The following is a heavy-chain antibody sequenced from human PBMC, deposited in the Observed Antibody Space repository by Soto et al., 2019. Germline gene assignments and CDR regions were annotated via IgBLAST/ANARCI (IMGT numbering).Heavy chain of an antibody. CDR1: GGSIRGSDYY. D-gene: IGHD3-22*01. Sequence: SETLSLTCTVSGGSIRGSDYYWNWIRQPPGKGLEWIGNIHYSGSTHYTPSLQSRVTISLDTSKNQFSLKVKSVTAADSDVYYCDRSDKVKGSYYYDTCGTLDYWGLGNLVTVSS. V-gene: IGHV4-30-4*01. J-gene: IGHJ4*02. CDR2: IHYSGST. CDR3: DRSDKVKGSYYYDTCGTLDY.